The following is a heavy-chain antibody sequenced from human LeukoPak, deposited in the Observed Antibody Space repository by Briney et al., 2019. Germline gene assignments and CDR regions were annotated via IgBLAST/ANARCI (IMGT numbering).Heavy chain of an antibody. J-gene: IGHJ3*02. CDR3: ARKISITIFGVVTPDAFDI. V-gene: IGHV3-21*01. D-gene: IGHD3-3*01. CDR1: GFTFSTYS. CDR2: ISHSGTYM. Sequence: GGSLRLSCAASGFTFSTYSFNWVRQAPGKGLEWVSSISHSGTYMYYADSVKGRFTISRDDSKNSLYLQMNSLRAEDTAVYYCARKISITIFGVVTPDAFDIWGQGTMVTVSS.